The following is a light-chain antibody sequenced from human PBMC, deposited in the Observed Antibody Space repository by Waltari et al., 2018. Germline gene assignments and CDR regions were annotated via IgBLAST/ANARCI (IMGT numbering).Light chain of an antibody. CDR3: QQSDSIPPQFT. V-gene: IGKV1-39*01. Sequence: DIQMAQSPSSLSASVVDRVTIICRASQSIDSYVNWYQQKPGKAPKLLIYAASTLQSGVPSRFSGSGSGTYFTLTISSLQPEDFATYYCQQSDSIPPQFTFGPGTKVDIK. J-gene: IGKJ3*01. CDR2: AAS. CDR1: QSIDSY.